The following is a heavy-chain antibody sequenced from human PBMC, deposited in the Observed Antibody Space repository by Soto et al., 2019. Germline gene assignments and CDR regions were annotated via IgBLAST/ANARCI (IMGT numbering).Heavy chain of an antibody. CDR1: GYTFTSYG. D-gene: IGHD5-18*01. CDR2: ISAYNGNT. J-gene: IGHJ4*02. V-gene: IGHV1-18*01. Sequence: ASVKVSCKASGYTFTSYGISWVRQSPGQGLEWMGWISAYNGNTNYAQKLQGRVTMTTDTSTSTAYMELRSLRSDDTAVYYCARDQFDSYGPKGGLDYWGQGTLVTVSS. CDR3: ARDQFDSYGPKGGLDY.